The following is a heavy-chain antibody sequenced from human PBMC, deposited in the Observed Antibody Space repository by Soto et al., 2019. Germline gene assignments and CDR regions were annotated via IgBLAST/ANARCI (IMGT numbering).Heavy chain of an antibody. Sequence: QVQLVESGGGVVQPGRSLRLSCAASGFTFSSYTMHWVRQAPGKGLEWVALITYDGSSQYYADSVKGRFTISRDNSKNTLYLQMNSLRAEDTTLYYFARDGEAGATDAFDIWGQGTMVTVSS. J-gene: IGHJ3*02. CDR1: GFTFSSYT. CDR2: ITYDGSSQ. D-gene: IGHD1-26*01. V-gene: IGHV3-30-3*01. CDR3: ARDGEAGATDAFDI.